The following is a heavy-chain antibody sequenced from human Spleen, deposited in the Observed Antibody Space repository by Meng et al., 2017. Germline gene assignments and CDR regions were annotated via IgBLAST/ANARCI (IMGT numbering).Heavy chain of an antibody. CDR3: AREKSPGHFDY. CDR1: GYTFTAYY. J-gene: IGHJ4*02. CDR2: INPSSGGT. Sequence: QVQLVQSGADVKKPGASVKVSCKASGYTFTAYYIHWVRQAPGQGLEWMGRINPSSGGTSYVQKFQGRLTVTRDTSTSTVYMDLSSLISEDTAVYYCAREKSPGHFDYFGQGILVTVSS. V-gene: IGHV1-46*01.